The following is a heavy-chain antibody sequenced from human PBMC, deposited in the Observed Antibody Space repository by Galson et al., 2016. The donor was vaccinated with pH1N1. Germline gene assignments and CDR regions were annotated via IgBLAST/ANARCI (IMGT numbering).Heavy chain of an antibody. J-gene: IGHJ4*02. V-gene: IGHV5-51*01. CDR2: IYPGDSDT. Sequence: QSGAEVKKPGESLKISCKASGNSFSTSWIGWVRQLPGKGLEWMGTIYPGDSDTRYSPSFQGQVSISADKSISTAYLQWSSLKASDTAMYYCARQEFSDYWGQGTLVIVSS. CDR3: ARQEFSDY. CDR1: GNSFSTSW. D-gene: IGHD2/OR15-2a*01.